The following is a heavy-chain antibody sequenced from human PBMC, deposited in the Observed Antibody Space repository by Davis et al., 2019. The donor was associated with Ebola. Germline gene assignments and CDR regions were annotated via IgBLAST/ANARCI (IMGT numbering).Heavy chain of an antibody. CDR3: ARREGPIGGVITMIVGPEDDAFDI. Sequence: SETLSLTCAVSGGSISSGGYYWSWIRQHPGKGLEWIGYIYYSGSTYYNPSLKSRVTISVDTSKNQFSLKLSSVTAADTAVYYCARREGPIGGVITMIVGPEDDAFDIWGQGTMVTVSS. CDR2: IYYSGST. D-gene: IGHD3-22*01. CDR1: GGSISSGGYY. J-gene: IGHJ3*02. V-gene: IGHV4-31*11.